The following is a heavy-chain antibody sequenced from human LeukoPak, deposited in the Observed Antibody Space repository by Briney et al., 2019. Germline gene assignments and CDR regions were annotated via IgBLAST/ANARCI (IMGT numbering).Heavy chain of an antibody. CDR1: GGSISGHY. J-gene: IGHJ4*02. CDR3: ARHRYSSGWVYFDY. CDR2: IHYTGRT. Sequence: KASETLSLTCTVSGGSISGHYWSWIRQPPGKGLEWIGYIHYTGRTDYSPSLKSRVSLSVDTSKNQFSLKLSSVTAADTAVYYCARHRYSSGWVYFDYWGQGTLVTVSS. D-gene: IGHD6-19*01. V-gene: IGHV4-59*08.